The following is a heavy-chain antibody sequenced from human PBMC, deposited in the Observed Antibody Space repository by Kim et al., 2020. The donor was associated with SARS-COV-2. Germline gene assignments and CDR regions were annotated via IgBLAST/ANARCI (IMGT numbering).Heavy chain of an antibody. CDR2: INAGNGNT. CDR1: VYTFTSYA. Sequence: ASVKVSCKASVYTFTSYAMHWVRQAPGQRLEWMGWINAGNGNTKYSQKFQGRVTITRDTSASTAYMELSSLRSEDTAVYYCARDGGYCSGGSCVVLFDYWGQGTLVTVSS. V-gene: IGHV1-3*01. CDR3: ARDGGYCSGGSCVVLFDY. J-gene: IGHJ4*02. D-gene: IGHD2-15*01.